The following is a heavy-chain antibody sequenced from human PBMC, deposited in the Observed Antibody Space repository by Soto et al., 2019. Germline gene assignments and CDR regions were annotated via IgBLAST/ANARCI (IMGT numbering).Heavy chain of an antibody. CDR1: GGSFSGYY. D-gene: IGHD3-9*01. Sequence: QVQLQQWGAGPLRPLETLSLTCGVSGGSFSGYYWAWIRQSPGKGLEWIGEINDRGSINYNPSLKSRVSISVDTSKTHYPLKLRSVTAADTAVYYCARESHDILTGPPWVWYFDLWGRGTLVTVSS. CDR2: INDRGSI. V-gene: IGHV4-34*01. J-gene: IGHJ2*01. CDR3: ARESHDILTGPPWVWYFDL.